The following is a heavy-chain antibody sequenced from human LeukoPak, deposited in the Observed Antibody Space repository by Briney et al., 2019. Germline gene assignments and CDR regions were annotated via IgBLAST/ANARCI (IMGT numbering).Heavy chain of an antibody. Sequence: SETLSLICAVSGGSISSGGYSWSWIRPPPGKGLERIVDVYHSGSTYCHRSLNSPVTMSIDTIKNQFSLKLSEVSAGDRAVYYCARGYSNPNFDSGRQRTLVRVSS. CDR1: GGSISSGGYS. CDR3: ARGYSNPNFDS. V-gene: IGHV4-30-2*02. J-gene: IGHJ4*02. D-gene: IGHD4-11*01. CDR2: VYHSGST.